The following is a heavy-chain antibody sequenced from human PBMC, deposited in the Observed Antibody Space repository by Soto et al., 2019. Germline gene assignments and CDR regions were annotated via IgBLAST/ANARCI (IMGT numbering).Heavy chain of an antibody. V-gene: IGHV4-59*01. CDR1: GGSISSYY. J-gene: IGHJ5*02. Sequence: KTSETLSLTCTVSGGSISSYYWSWIRQPPGKGLEWIGYIYYSGSTNYNPSLKSRVTISVDTSKNQFSLKLSSVTAADTAVYYCARCGDYLGWFDPWGQGTLVTVSS. CDR3: ARCGDYLGWFDP. D-gene: IGHD4-17*01. CDR2: IYYSGST.